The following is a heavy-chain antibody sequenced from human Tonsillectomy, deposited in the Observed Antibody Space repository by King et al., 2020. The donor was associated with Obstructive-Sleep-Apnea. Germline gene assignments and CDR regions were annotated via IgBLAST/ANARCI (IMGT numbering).Heavy chain of an antibody. CDR2: ISSSSSTI. Sequence: VQLVESGGGLVQPGGSLRLSCAASGFTFSSYSMNWVRQAPGKGLEWVSYISSSSSTIYYADSVKGRFTISRDNAKNSLYLQMNSLRAEDTAVYYCARAGYGSGSYYIAEIDYWGHGTLVTVSS. CDR3: ARAGYGSGSYYIAEIDY. J-gene: IGHJ4*01. V-gene: IGHV3-48*04. D-gene: IGHD3-10*01. CDR1: GFTFSSYS.